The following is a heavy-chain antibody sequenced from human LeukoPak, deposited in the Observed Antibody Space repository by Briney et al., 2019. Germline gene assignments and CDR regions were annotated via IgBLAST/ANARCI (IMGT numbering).Heavy chain of an antibody. CDR1: GGTFSSYA. CDR3: ARVRFLEWLQAGYYGMDV. V-gene: IGHV1-69*13. CDR2: IIPIFGTA. Sequence: GASVKVSCKASGGTFSSYAISWVRQAPGQGLEWMGGIIPIFGTANYAQKFQGRVTITADESTSTAYMELSSLRSEDTAVYCCARVRFLEWLQAGYYGMDVWGQGTTVTVSS. J-gene: IGHJ6*02. D-gene: IGHD3-3*01.